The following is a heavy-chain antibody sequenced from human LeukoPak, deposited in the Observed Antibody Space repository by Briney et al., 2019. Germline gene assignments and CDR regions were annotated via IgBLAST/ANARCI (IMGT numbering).Heavy chain of an antibody. CDR2: ISTSDSTI. Sequence: PGGSLRLSCAASGFIFSSYEMHWVRQAPGKGLEWVSYISTSDSTIYYADSVKGRFTISRDNAKNSLYLQMNSLRAEDTAVYYCARGGPGSYYRNYYDSSGPPDYWGQGTLVTVSS. D-gene: IGHD3-22*01. CDR3: ARGGPGSYYRNYYDSSGPPDY. CDR1: GFIFSSYE. J-gene: IGHJ4*02. V-gene: IGHV3-48*03.